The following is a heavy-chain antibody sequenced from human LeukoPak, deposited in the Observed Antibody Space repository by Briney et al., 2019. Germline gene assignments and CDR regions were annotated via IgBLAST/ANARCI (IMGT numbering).Heavy chain of an antibody. CDR2: INHSGST. D-gene: IGHD5-24*01. V-gene: IGHV4-34*01. Sequence: SETLSLTCAVYGGSFSGYYWSWIRQPPGKGLEWIGEINHSGSTNYNPSLKSRVTISVDTSKNQFSLKLSSVTAADTAVCYCARGRVEMATIDYWGQGTLVTVSS. CDR1: GGSFSGYY. J-gene: IGHJ4*02. CDR3: ARGRVEMATIDY.